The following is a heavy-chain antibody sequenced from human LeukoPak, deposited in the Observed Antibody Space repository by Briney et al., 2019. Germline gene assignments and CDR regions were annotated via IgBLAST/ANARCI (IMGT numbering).Heavy chain of an antibody. J-gene: IGHJ5*02. Sequence: SETLSLTCTVSGGSISSYYWSWIRQPAGKGLEWIGRIYTSGSTNYNPSLKSRVTMSVDTSKNQFSLTLSSVTAADTAVCYCARLESAAAGNRWFDPWGQGTLVTVSS. CDR3: ARLESAAAGNRWFDP. V-gene: IGHV4-4*07. CDR1: GGSISSYY. CDR2: IYTSGST. D-gene: IGHD6-13*01.